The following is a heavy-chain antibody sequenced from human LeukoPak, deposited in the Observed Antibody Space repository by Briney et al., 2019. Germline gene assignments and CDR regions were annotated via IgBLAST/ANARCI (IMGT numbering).Heavy chain of an antibody. Sequence: PSETLSLTCTVSGDSLSSGSYYWSWIRQPPGKGLEWIGYIYYSGSTNYNPSLKSRVTISVDTSKNQFSLKLSSVTAADTAVYYCARVGPGSSSPYWGQGTLVTVPS. CDR3: ARVGPGSSSPY. D-gene: IGHD6-6*01. CDR1: GDSLSSGSYY. V-gene: IGHV4-61*01. CDR2: IYYSGST. J-gene: IGHJ4*02.